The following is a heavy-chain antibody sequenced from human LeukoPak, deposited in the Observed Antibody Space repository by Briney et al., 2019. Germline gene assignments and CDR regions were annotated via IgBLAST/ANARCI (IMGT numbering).Heavy chain of an antibody. V-gene: IGHV4-31*03. CDR1: GGSISSGGYY. CDR3: ARELAPYSSSWYHLGY. D-gene: IGHD6-13*01. Sequence: SETLSLTCTVSGGSISSGGYYWSWIRQHPGKGLEWVGYIYYSGSTYYNPSLKSRVTISVDTSKNQFSLKLSSVTAADTAVYYCARELAPYSSSWYHLGYWGQGTLVTVSS. J-gene: IGHJ4*02. CDR2: IYYSGST.